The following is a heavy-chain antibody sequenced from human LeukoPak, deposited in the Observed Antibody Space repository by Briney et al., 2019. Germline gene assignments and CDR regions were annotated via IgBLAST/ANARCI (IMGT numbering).Heavy chain of an antibody. CDR2: IRYDGSDK. J-gene: IGHJ4*02. Sequence: GGSLRLSCAASGFTFSSYGMHWVRQAPGKGLEWVAFIRYDGSDKYYADSVKGRFTISRDNSKNTLYLQMSSLRVEDTAVYYCAKARSLLPDYWGQGTLVTVSS. CDR3: AKARSLLPDY. V-gene: IGHV3-30*02. D-gene: IGHD2/OR15-2a*01. CDR1: GFTFSSYG.